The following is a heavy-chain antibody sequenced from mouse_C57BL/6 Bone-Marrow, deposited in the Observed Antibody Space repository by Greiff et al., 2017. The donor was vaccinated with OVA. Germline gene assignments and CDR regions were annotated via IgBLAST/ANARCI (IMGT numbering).Heavy chain of an antibody. D-gene: IGHD1-1*01. CDR3: ARASFYYGSSHFDY. CDR1: GFTFTDYY. Sequence: EVKLQESGGGLVQPGGSLSLSCAASGFTFTDYYMSWVRQPPGKALEWLGFIRNKANGYTTEYSASVKGRFTISRDNSQSILYLQMNALRAEDSATYYCARASFYYGSSHFDYWGQGTTLTVSS. CDR2: IRNKANGYTT. J-gene: IGHJ2*01. V-gene: IGHV7-3*01.